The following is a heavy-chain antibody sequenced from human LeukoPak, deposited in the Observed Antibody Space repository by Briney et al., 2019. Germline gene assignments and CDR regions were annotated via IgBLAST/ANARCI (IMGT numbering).Heavy chain of an antibody. Sequence: SETLSLTCTVSGGSISSSSYYWGWIRQPPGKGLEWIGSIYYSGSTYYNPSLKSRVTISVDTSKNQFSLNLSSVTAADTAVYYCARAVITFGGVVAKGFDCWGQGTLVTVSS. CDR2: IYYSGST. J-gene: IGHJ4*02. CDR1: GGSISSSSYY. CDR3: ARAVITFGGVVAKGFDC. D-gene: IGHD3-16*02. V-gene: IGHV4-39*07.